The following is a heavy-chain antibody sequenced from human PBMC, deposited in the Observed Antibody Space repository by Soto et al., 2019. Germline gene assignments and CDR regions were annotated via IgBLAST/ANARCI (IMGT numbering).Heavy chain of an antibody. CDR3: ARXPCSGGSCYSPGNSDDI. Sequence: SVKVSCKASGGTFSSYAISWVRQAPGQGLEWMGGIIPIFGTANYAQKFQGRVTITADESTSTAYMELSSLRSEDTAVYYCARXPCSGGSCYSPGNSDDIWGQGTMVTVSS. CDR2: IIPIFGTA. J-gene: IGHJ3*02. CDR1: GGTFSSYA. V-gene: IGHV1-69*13. D-gene: IGHD2-15*01.